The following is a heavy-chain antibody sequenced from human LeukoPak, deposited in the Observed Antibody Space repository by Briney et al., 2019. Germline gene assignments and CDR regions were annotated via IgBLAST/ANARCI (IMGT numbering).Heavy chain of an antibody. CDR1: GFTFSIYA. V-gene: IGHV3-30-3*01. CDR2: ISYDGRNT. CDR3: AKDKLEILYGMDV. D-gene: IGHD5-24*01. Sequence: PGKSLRLSCAASGFTFSIYAMHWVRQAPGKGLEWVAVISYDGRNTFYTDSVKGRFTISRDNSKNTLYLQMNSLGPEDTAVYYCAKDKLEILYGMDVWGQGTTVTVSS. J-gene: IGHJ6*02.